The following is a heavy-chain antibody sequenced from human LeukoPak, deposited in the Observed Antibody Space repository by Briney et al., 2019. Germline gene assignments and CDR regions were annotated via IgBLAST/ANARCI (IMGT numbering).Heavy chain of an antibody. CDR1: GGSISSYY. CDR3: ARDQGQLPNFDY. CDR2: IYTSGST. J-gene: IGHJ4*02. Sequence: SETLSLTCTVSGGSISSYYWSWIRQPAGKGLEWIGRIYTSGSTNYNPSLKSRVTISVDKSKNQFSLKLSSVTAADTAMYYCARDQGQLPNFDYWGQGTLVTVSS. V-gene: IGHV4-4*07. D-gene: IGHD5-18*01.